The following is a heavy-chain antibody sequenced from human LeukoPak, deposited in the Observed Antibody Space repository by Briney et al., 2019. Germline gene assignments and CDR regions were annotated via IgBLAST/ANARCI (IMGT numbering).Heavy chain of an antibody. CDR2: INHSGST. J-gene: IGHJ5*02. D-gene: IGHD2-21*01. CDR3: ARPPIVVVIATSGGWFDP. CDR1: GGSFSGYY. V-gene: IGHV4-34*01. Sequence: SETLSLICAVYGGSFSGYYWSWIRQPPGKGLEWIGEINHSGSTNYNPSLKSRVTISVDTSKNQFSLMLSSVTAADTAVYFCARPPIVVVIATSGGWFDPWGQGTLVTVSS.